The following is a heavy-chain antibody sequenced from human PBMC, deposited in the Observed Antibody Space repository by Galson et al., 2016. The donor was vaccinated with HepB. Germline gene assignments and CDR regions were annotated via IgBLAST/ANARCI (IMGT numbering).Heavy chain of an antibody. V-gene: IGHV3-21*05. Sequence: SLRLSCAASGFTFSKYGMHWVRQAPGKGLEWVPYISTTSSDTKYADSVKGRFTISRDNAKNSLYLQMNSLRAEDTAVYYCMVVELGWGQGTLVTVSS. CDR2: ISTTSSDT. CDR3: MVVELG. J-gene: IGHJ4*02. CDR1: GFTFSKYG. D-gene: IGHD2-21*01.